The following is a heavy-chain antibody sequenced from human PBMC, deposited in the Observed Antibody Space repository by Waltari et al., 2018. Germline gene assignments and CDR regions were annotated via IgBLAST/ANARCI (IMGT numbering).Heavy chain of an antibody. J-gene: IGHJ4*02. Sequence: QVQLQESGPGLVKPSETLSLTCTVSGGSISSYYWSWIRQPAGKGLEWIGRIYTIGSTTYTPSLKSRVTMSVDTSKNQFSLKLSSVTAADTAVYYCAGDYYDSSGYAFFDYWGQGTLVTVSS. CDR2: IYTIGST. CDR3: AGDYYDSSGYAFFDY. V-gene: IGHV4-4*07. D-gene: IGHD3-22*01. CDR1: GGSISSYY.